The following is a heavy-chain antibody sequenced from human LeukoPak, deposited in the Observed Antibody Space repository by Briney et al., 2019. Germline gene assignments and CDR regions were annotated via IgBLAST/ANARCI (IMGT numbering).Heavy chain of an antibody. CDR2: ISSSGSTI. D-gene: IGHD5-24*01. V-gene: IGHV3-48*03. Sequence: PGGSLRLSCAASGFILSSYEMNWVRQAPGKGLEWLSYISSSGSTIYYADSVKGRFTVSRDNSKETLYLQMNSLTAEDTAVYYCAKAGVELATISPFDIWGQGTMVTVSS. J-gene: IGHJ3*02. CDR1: GFILSSYE. CDR3: AKAGVELATISPFDI.